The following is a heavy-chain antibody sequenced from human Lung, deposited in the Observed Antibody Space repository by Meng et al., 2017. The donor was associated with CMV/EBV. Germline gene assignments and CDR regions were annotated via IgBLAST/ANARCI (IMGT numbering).Heavy chain of an antibody. Sequence: GSLRLXCAVYGGSFSGYYWSWIRQPPGKGLEWIGEINHSGSTNYNPSLKSRVTISVDTSKNQFSLKLSSVTAADTAVYYCARGAWNYVGVFDYWGHGTLVTVSS. D-gene: IGHD1-7*01. CDR1: GGSFSGYY. CDR3: ARGAWNYVGVFDY. V-gene: IGHV4-34*01. J-gene: IGHJ4*01. CDR2: INHSGST.